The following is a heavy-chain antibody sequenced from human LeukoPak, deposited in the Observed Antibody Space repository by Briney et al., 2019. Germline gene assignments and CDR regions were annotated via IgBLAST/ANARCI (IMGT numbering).Heavy chain of an antibody. J-gene: IGHJ4*02. Sequence: GGSLRLSCAASGFTFSSYAMSWVRQAPGKGLEWVLAISGSGASTYYADSVRGRFTISRDNSKNTLYLQMNSLRADDTATYYCARGLDTVDISTGFDSWGQGTLVTVSS. CDR2: ISGSGAST. CDR1: GFTFSSYA. V-gene: IGHV3-23*01. D-gene: IGHD3-9*01. CDR3: ARGLDTVDISTGFDS.